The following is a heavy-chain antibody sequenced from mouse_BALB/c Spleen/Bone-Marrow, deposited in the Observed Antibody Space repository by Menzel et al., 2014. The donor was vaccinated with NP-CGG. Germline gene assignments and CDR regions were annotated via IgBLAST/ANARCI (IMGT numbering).Heavy chain of an antibody. V-gene: IGHV6-6*02. CDR3: TTGFAY. CDR2: IRLKSHNYAT. J-gene: IGHJ3*01. Sequence: EVMLVESGGGLVQPGGSMKLSCVASGFTFSNYWMNWVRQSPEKGLEWVAEIRLKSHNYATRYAESVKGRFTISRDDSKSSVYLQMNNIRAEDTGIYYCTTGFAYWGQGTLVTVSA. CDR1: GFTFSNYW.